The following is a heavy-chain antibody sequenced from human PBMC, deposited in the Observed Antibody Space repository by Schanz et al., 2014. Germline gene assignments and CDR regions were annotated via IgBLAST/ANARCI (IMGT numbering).Heavy chain of an antibody. CDR1: GGTFSTYT. Sequence: VQLEQSGAEVKKPGSSVKVSCKASGGTFSTYTISWVRQAPGQGLEWLGWMNPNSGNPGFAQKFRGRVTMTRNTSMSTAYIELHILTSEDTAVYYCARGRTFDYWGQGTLGTVSS. CDR3: ARGRTFDY. V-gene: IGHV1-8*02. CDR2: MNPNSGNP. J-gene: IGHJ4*02.